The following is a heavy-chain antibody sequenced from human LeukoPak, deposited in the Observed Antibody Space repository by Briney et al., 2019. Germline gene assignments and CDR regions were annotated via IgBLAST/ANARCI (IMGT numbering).Heavy chain of an antibody. CDR3: AKTGYYYDRSDYYYDRSRYFDL. D-gene: IGHD3-22*01. CDR2: ISGSGGNT. CDR1: GFSFSSYA. V-gene: IGHV3-23*01. Sequence: PGGSLRLSCAVSGFSFSSYAMSWVRQAPGKVLEWVSAISGSGGNTYYADSVKGRFTISRDNSKNTLYLQMNSLRAEDTAVYYCAKTGYYYDRSDYYYDRSRYFDLWGRGTLVTVSS. J-gene: IGHJ2*01.